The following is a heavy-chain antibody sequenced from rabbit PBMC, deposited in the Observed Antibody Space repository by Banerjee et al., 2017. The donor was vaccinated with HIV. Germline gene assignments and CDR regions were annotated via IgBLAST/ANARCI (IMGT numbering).Heavy chain of an antibody. J-gene: IGHJ6*01. CDR2: IYSGSSGST. CDR3: ARDLAGVIGWNFGV. V-gene: IGHV1S40*01. D-gene: IGHD4-1*01. Sequence: WVRQAPGKGLEWIAYIYSGSSGSTYYASWVNGRFTISKTSSTTVALQMTSLTAADTATYFCARDLAGVIGWNFGVWGPGTLVTVS.